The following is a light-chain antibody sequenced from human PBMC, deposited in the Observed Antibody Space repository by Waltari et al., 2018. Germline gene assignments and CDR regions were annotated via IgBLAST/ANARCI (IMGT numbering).Light chain of an antibody. J-gene: IGKJ1*01. Sequence: DIVMTQSPDSLAASLGERATINCKSSQRVLYSSNNFNYLAWYQQKPGQPPKLLLYWASTRQYGVPDRFSGSGSGTDFTLTISSLQAEDVAVYYCQQYYSAPRTFGQGTKVEIK. CDR2: WAS. CDR1: QRVLYSSNNFNY. V-gene: IGKV4-1*01. CDR3: QQYYSAPRT.